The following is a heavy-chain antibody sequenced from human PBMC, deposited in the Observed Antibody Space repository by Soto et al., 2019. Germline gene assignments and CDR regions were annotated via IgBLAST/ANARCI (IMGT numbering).Heavy chain of an antibody. V-gene: IGHV3-23*01. CDR2: ISGSGGST. CDR3: AKREIVVVTPDPFDY. J-gene: IGHJ4*02. D-gene: IGHD2-21*02. CDR1: GFTFSSYA. Sequence: EVQLLESGGGLVQPGGSLRLSCAASGFTFSSYAMSWVRQAPGKGLEWVSAISGSGGSTYYADSVKGRFTISRDNSKSTRSLQMNSLRAEDTAVYYCAKREIVVVTPDPFDYWGQGTLVTVSS.